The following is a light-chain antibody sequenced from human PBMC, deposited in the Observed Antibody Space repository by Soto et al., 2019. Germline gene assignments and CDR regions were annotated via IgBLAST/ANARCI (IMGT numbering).Light chain of an antibody. CDR3: SSYTSSSPRV. V-gene: IGLV2-14*01. Sequence: QSALPQPASVSGSPGQSIPISCTGTSSDVGGYNYVSWYQQHPGKAPKLMIYEVSNRPSGVSNRFSGSKSGSTASRTISGLQAEDEADYYCSSYTSSSPRVFGTGTQVTVL. J-gene: IGLJ1*01. CDR1: SSDVGGYNY. CDR2: EVS.